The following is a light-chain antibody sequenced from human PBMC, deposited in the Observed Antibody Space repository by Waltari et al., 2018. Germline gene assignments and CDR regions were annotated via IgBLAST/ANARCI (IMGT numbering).Light chain of an antibody. V-gene: IGLV3-19*01. Sequence: SSELTLDPAVSVALGQTVRIPCQGDSLRSYYASWYQQKPGQAPVLVIYGKNNRPSGIPDRFSGSSSGNTASLTITGAQAEDEADYYCNSRDSSGNHLKVFGGGTKLTVL. CDR2: GKN. CDR3: NSRDSSGNHLKV. J-gene: IGLJ3*02. CDR1: SLRSYY.